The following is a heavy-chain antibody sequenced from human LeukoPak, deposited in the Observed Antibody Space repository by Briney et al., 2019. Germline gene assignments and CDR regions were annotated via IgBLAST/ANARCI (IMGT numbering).Heavy chain of an antibody. Sequence: ASVKVSFKVSGYTLTELSMHWVRQPPGKGLEWMGGFVPEDGETIYAQKFQGRVTMTEDTSTDTAYMELSSLRSEDTAVYYCATRRLEDSSGYYYYWFDPWGQGTLVTVSS. CDR1: GYTLTELS. J-gene: IGHJ5*02. V-gene: IGHV1-24*01. D-gene: IGHD3-22*01. CDR2: FVPEDGET. CDR3: ATRRLEDSSGYYYYWFDP.